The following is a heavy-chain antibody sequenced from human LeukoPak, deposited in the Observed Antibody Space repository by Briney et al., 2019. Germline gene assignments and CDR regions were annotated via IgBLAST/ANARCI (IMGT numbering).Heavy chain of an antibody. CDR2: INTNTGNP. CDR3: ARDPMGYCSSTSCYPSAFDI. Sequence: EASVKVSCTASGYTFTNYAMNWVRQAPGRGLEWMGWINTNTGNPTYAQDFTGRFVFSLDTSVSTAYLQISSLKADDTAVYYCARDPMGYCSSTSCYPSAFDIWGQGTMVTVSS. CDR1: GYTFTNYA. D-gene: IGHD2-2*01. V-gene: IGHV7-4-1*02. J-gene: IGHJ3*02.